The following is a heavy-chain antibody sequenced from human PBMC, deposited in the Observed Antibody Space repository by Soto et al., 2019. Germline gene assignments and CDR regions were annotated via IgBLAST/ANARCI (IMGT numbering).Heavy chain of an antibody. CDR1: GFTFSSYS. J-gene: IGHJ4*02. CDR3: ARQGQQLAQPLDY. CDR2: ISSSSSYI. V-gene: IGHV3-21*01. D-gene: IGHD6-13*01. Sequence: EVQLVESGGGLVKPGGSLRLSCAASGFTFSSYSMNWVRQAPGKGLEWVSSISSSSSYIYYADSVKGRFTISRDNAKNSLYLQMNSLRAEDTAVYYCARQGQQLAQPLDYWGQGTLVTVSS.